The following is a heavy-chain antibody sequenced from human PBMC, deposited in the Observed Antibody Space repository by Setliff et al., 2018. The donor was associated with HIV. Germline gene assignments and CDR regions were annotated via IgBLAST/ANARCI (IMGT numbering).Heavy chain of an antibody. CDR3: ARMVRHYYDSSGYYFDY. D-gene: IGHD3-22*01. J-gene: IGHJ4*02. Sequence: SETLSLTCAVPGGSISSSNWWSWIRQPPGKGLEWIGEIYHSGSTNYNPSLKSRVTISVDKSKNQFSLELSSVAAADTAVYYCARMVRHYYDSSGYYFDYWGQGTLVTVSS. V-gene: IGHV4-4*02. CDR2: IYHSGST. CDR1: GGSISSSNW.